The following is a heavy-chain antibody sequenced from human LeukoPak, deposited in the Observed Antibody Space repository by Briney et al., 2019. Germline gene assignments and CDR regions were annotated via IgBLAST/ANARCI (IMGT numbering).Heavy chain of an antibody. J-gene: IGHJ4*02. Sequence: SETLSLTCTVSGGSISSYYWSWIRQPPGKGLEWIGYIYYSGSTNYNPSLKSRVTISVDKSKNQFSLKLSSVTAADTAVYYCARSDGSGCSGGSCYSNWGQGTLVTVSS. CDR2: IYYSGST. CDR3: ARSDGSGCSGGSCYSN. CDR1: GGSISSYY. D-gene: IGHD2-15*01. V-gene: IGHV4-59*12.